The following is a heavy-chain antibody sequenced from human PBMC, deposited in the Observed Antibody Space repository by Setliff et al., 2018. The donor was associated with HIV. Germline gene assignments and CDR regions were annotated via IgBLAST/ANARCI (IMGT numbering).Heavy chain of an antibody. V-gene: IGHV4-59*11. J-gene: IGHJ6*03. Sequence: TLSLTCAVSGVSISSQYWSWIRQPPGKGLEWIGFIYYNVNNNYNPSLKSRVTISVDTSKNQFSLKLSSVTAADTAVYYCARGVRGVIIDWYYYMDVWGKGTTVTVSS. CDR3: ARGVRGVIIDWYYYMDV. CDR2: IYYNVNN. D-gene: IGHD3-10*01. CDR1: GVSISSQY.